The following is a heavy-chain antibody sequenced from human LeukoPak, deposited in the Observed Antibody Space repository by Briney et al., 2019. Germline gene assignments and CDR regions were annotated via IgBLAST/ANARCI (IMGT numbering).Heavy chain of an antibody. J-gene: IGHJ4*02. V-gene: IGHV4-61*02. CDR3: ARAGFYGGNLDFDY. CDR1: GGSISSGNYY. D-gene: IGHD4-23*01. CDR2: MYISGNS. Sequence: SQTLSLTCTVSGGSISSGNYYWSWIRQPAGKGLEWIGRMYISGNSNYNPSLKSRVTISLDTSKNQFSLRLSSVTAADTAVYYCARAGFYGGNLDFDYWGQGTLVTVSS.